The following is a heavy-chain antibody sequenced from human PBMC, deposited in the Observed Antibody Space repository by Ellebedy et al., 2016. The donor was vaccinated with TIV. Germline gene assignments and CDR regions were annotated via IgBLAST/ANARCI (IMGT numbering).Heavy chain of an antibody. CDR1: GGSISNYF. V-gene: IGHV4-59*08. CDR3: ARTRRIDSSGPYFDC. D-gene: IGHD6-19*01. J-gene: IGHJ4*02. Sequence: SETLSLXXTVSGGSISNYFWTWIRQPPGKGLECIGYIYYNGNTNYNPSLKSRVTISGDTSKNQFSLKLSSVTVADTAVYYCARTRRIDSSGPYFDCWGQGTLVSASS. CDR2: IYYNGNT.